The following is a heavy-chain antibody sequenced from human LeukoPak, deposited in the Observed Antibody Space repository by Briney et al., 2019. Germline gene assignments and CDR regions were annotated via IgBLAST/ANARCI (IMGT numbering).Heavy chain of an antibody. CDR1: GFIFSSYA. J-gene: IGHJ4*02. CDR3: AKDRPNGFDY. V-gene: IGHV3-23*01. CDR2: IDGSGGST. Sequence: PGGSLRLSCTTSGFIFSSYAMSWVRQAPGKGLEWVSAIDGSGGSTYYAGSVKGRFTVSRDYSKNTVVLQMSSLRVDDTAVYYCAKDRPNGFDYWGQGTVVTVSS. D-gene: IGHD6-6*01.